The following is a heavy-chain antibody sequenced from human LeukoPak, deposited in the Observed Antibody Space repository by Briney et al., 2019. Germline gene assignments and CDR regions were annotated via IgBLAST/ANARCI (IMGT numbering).Heavy chain of an antibody. D-gene: IGHD3-3*01. J-gene: IGHJ3*02. CDR3: ARDPYRYYDFWSGPDDAFDI. V-gene: IGHV3-13*01. CDR2: IGTAGDT. Sequence: GGSLRLSCAASGFTFNSYDMHWVRQATGKGLEWVSAIGTAGDTYYPGSVKGRFTISRENAKNSLYLQMNSLRAGDTAVYYCARDPYRYYDFWSGPDDAFDIWGQGTMVTVSS. CDR1: GFTFNSYD.